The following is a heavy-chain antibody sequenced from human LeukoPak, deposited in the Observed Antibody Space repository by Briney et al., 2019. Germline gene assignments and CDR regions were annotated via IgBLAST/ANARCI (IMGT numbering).Heavy chain of an antibody. J-gene: IGHJ4*02. CDR1: GFTFSGSA. CDR2: IRSKANSYAT. D-gene: IGHD6-6*01. V-gene: IGHV3-73*01. Sequence: GGSLRLSCAASGFTFSGSAMHWVRQASGKGLEWVGRIRSKANSYATAYAASVKGRFTISRDDSKNTAYLQMNSLKTEDTAVYYCARGQALFDYWGQGTLVTVSS. CDR3: ARGQALFDY.